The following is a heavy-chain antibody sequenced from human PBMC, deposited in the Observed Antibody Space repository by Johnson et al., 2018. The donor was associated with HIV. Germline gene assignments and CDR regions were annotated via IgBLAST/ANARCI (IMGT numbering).Heavy chain of an antibody. J-gene: IGHJ3*02. CDR2: TQYDGSNK. D-gene: IGHD6-13*01. CDR1: GFSFSSYG. CDR3: AKDFIAAAGHDSVDS. V-gene: IGHV3-30*02. Sequence: QVQLVESGGGVVQPGGSLRLSCAASGFSFSSYGIHWVRQAPGKGLEWVAFTQYDGSNKYYADSVKGRFTISRDNSKNTLYLQMNSLRAEDTAVYYCAKDFIAAAGHDSVDSWGQGKMVTVSS.